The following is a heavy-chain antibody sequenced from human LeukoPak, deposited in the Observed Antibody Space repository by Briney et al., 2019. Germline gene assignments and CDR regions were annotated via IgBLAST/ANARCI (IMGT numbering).Heavy chain of an antibody. V-gene: IGHV3-21*01. D-gene: IGHD3-22*01. CDR3: ARAQNQNTYYYDSSGYNP. J-gene: IGHJ5*02. CDR1: GSTFSSYS. Sequence: GGSLRLSCAASGSTFSSYSMNWVRQAPGKGLEWVSSISSSSSYIYYADSVKGRFTISRDNAKNSLYLQMNSLRAEDTAVYYCARAQNQNTYYYDSSGYNPWGQGTLVTVSS. CDR2: ISSSSSYI.